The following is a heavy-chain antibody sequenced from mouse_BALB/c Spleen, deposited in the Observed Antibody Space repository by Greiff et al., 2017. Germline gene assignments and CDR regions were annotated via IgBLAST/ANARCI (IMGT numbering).Heavy chain of an antibody. CDR2: ISSGGSYT. J-gene: IGHJ4*01. V-gene: IGHV5-9-4*01. CDR3: ARDGEVGGNYAMDY. CDR1: GFTFSSYA. Sequence: EVHLVESGGGLVKPGGSLKLSCAASGFTFSSYAMSWVRQSPEKRLEWVAEISSGGSYTYYPDTVTGRFTISRDNAKNTLYLEMSSLRSEDTAMYYCARDGEVGGNYAMDYWGQGTSVTVSS. D-gene: IGHD1-1*01.